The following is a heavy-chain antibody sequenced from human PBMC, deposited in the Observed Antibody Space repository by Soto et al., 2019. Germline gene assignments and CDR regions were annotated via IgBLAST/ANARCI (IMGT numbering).Heavy chain of an antibody. D-gene: IGHD3-16*01. V-gene: IGHV4-30-2*01. Sequence: QLQLQESGSGLVKASQTLSLTCAVSGGSISSGGYSWSWIRQPPGKGLEWIGYIYHSGSTYYNPSLKSRVTISGDRSKNQFSLKLSSVTAADTAVYYCARSPYTYDDYVWGSCYFDYWGQGTLVTVSS. J-gene: IGHJ4*02. CDR1: GGSISSGGYS. CDR2: IYHSGST. CDR3: ARSPYTYDDYVWGSCYFDY.